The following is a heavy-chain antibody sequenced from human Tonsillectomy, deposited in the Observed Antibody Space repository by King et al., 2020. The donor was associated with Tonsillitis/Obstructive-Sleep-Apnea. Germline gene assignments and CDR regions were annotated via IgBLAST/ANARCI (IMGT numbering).Heavy chain of an antibody. J-gene: IGHJ4*02. V-gene: IGHV1-18*01. CDR2: ISAYNGNT. D-gene: IGHD3-22*01. Sequence: QLVQSGAEVKKPGASVKVSCKASGYTFTSYGISWVRQAPGQGLEWMGWISAYNGNTNYAQRFQARVTMTTDTSTSTAYMDLRSLRSDDTAVYYCARDSMSHYYDSSGYYTFDYWGQGTLVTVSS. CDR3: ARDSMSHYYDSSGYYTFDY. CDR1: GYTFTSYG.